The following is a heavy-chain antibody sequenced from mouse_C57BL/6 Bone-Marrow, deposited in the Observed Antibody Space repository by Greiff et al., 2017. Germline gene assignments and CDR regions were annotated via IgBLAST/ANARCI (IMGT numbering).Heavy chain of an antibody. J-gene: IGHJ4*01. D-gene: IGHD3-2*02. CDR3: ARRTAQGKDAMDY. Sequence: VQLQQPGAELVRPGSSVKLSCKASGYTFTSYWMHWVKQRPIQGLEWIGNIDPSDSETHYNQKFKDKATLTVDKSSSTAYMQLSSLTSEDSAVYYCARRTAQGKDAMDYWGQGTSVTVSS. CDR1: GYTFTSYW. CDR2: IDPSDSET. V-gene: IGHV1-52*01.